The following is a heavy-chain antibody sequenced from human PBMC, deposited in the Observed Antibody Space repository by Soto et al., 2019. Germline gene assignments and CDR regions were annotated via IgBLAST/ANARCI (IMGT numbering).Heavy chain of an antibody. V-gene: IGHV3-73*01. CDR2: IRSRDSDYAT. CDR1: GFTFSGSV. Sequence: EVHLVESGGGLVHPGGSLKLSCAVSGFTFSGSVMHWVRQAPGKGLEWLGRIRSRDSDYATSYAESVKGRVTISRDDSKNTAYLQVTSLKIEDTALHYCTTYGNSSKGFDYWGQGTLVTVSS. CDR3: TTYGNSSKGFDY. J-gene: IGHJ4*02. D-gene: IGHD6-6*01.